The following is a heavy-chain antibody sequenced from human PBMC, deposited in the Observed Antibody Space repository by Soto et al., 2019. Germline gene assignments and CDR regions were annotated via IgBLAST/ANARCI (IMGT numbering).Heavy chain of an antibody. J-gene: IGHJ4*02. V-gene: IGHV1-69*19. CDR3: AREVQVHTPAFVY. Sequence: QVQLVQSGAEMKKPGSSVKVSCQSSGGTFNTYAMNWVRQAPGQGPEWMGDISPMFGAANYAPKFQGRVNITAVESTATSYMQLSSLTSEDTAPYCCAREVQVHTPAFVYWGQGTLVTVSS. CDR2: ISPMFGAA. D-gene: IGHD3-10*01. CDR1: GGTFNTYA.